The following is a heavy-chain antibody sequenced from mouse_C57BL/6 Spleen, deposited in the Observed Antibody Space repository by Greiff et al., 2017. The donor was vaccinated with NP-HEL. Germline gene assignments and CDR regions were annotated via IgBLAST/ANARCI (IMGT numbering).Heavy chain of an antibody. CDR2: ISDGGSYT. J-gene: IGHJ4*01. V-gene: IGHV5-4*03. Sequence: EVKLMESGGGLVKPGGSLKLSCAASGFTFSSYAMSWVRQTPEKRLEWVATISDGGSYTYYPANVKGRFTLSRDHAKNNLYLQMSHLKSEDTSMYYCARTHYSKRAMDYWGQGTSVTVSS. CDR1: GFTFSSYA. CDR3: ARTHYSKRAMDY. D-gene: IGHD2-5*01.